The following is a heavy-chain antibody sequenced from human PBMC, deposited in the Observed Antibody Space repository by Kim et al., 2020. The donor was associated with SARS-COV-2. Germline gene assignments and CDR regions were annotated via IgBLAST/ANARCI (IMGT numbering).Heavy chain of an antibody. D-gene: IGHD6-6*01. CDR2: IYYSGST. V-gene: IGHV4-39*01. CDR3: ARSAARLEDLGDY. CDR1: GGSISSSSYY. J-gene: IGHJ4*02. Sequence: SETLSLTCTVSGGSISSSSYYWGWIRQPPGKGLEWIGSIYYSGSTYYNPSLKSRVTISVDTPKNQFSLKLSSVTAADTAVYYCARSAARLEDLGDYWGQGTLVTVSS.